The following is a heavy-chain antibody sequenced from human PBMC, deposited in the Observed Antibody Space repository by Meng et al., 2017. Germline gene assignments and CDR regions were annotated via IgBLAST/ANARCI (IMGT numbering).Heavy chain of an antibody. CDR1: GFTFSSYA. CDR2: ISYDGSNK. J-gene: IGHJ4*02. Sequence: GGSLRLSCAVSGFTFSSYAMHWVRQAPGKGLEWVAVISYDGSNKYYADSVQGRFTISRDNSKNTLYLQMNSLRAEDTAVYYCAREHIVVVTARSRNYFDYWGQGTLVTVSS. CDR3: AREHIVVVTARSRNYFDY. V-gene: IGHV3-30*01. D-gene: IGHD2-21*02.